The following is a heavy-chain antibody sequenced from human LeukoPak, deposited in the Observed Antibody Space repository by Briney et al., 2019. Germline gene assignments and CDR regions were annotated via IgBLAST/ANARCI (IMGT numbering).Heavy chain of an antibody. J-gene: IGHJ5*02. CDR1: GGSISSHY. CDR2: IYYSGST. Sequence: SETLSLTCTVSGGSISSHYWSWIRQPPGKGLEWIGYIYYSGSTKYNPSLKSRVTIAIDTSKNQFSLKLSSVTAADTAVYYCARDDGAYVVDWARWFDPWGQGTLVTVSS. V-gene: IGHV4-59*11. D-gene: IGHD4/OR15-4a*01. CDR3: ARDDGAYVVDWARWFDP.